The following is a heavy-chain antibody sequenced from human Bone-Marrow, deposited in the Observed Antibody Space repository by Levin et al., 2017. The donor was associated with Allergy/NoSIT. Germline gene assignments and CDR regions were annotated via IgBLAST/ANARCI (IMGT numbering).Heavy chain of an antibody. CDR2: INPNNGGT. Sequence: GESLKISCKASGYTFTGYYIHWVRQAPGQGLEWMGWINPNNGGTNYAQKFQGRVTMTRDTSISTAYMELSSLRSDGTAVDYCAGEVGGSNVVYFDYWGQGTLVTVSS. D-gene: IGHD6-13*01. CDR3: AGEVGGSNVVYFDY. V-gene: IGHV1-2*02. J-gene: IGHJ4*02. CDR1: GYTFTGYY.